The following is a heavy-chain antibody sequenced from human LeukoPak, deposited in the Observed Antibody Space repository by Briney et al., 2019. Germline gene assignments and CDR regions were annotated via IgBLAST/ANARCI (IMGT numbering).Heavy chain of an antibody. CDR1: GYTFTSYG. V-gene: IGHV1-8*02. D-gene: IGHD6-13*01. J-gene: IGHJ4*02. CDR2: MNPNSGNT. CDR3: ARIAAAGNIRLNY. Sequence: ASVTVSCKASGYTFTSYGIKWVRQAAGQGLEWMGWMNPNSGNTGYAQKFQGRIIVSRNTSISPAYMELSSLTSEDTAIYYCARIAAAGNIRLNYWGQGTLVTVAS.